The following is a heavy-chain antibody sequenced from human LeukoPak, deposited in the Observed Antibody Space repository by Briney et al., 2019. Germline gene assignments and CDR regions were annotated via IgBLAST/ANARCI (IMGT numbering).Heavy chain of an antibody. D-gene: IGHD4-17*01. CDR3: ARLTPDYGDSIDY. V-gene: IGHV1-46*01. Sequence: ASVKVSCKASGYTFTSYYMHWVRQAPGQGLEWMGIINPSGGSTSYAQKFQGRVTMTRDTSTSTAYMELSSLRSEDTAVCYCARLTPDYGDSIDYWGQGTLVTVSS. CDR2: INPSGGST. CDR1: GYTFTSYY. J-gene: IGHJ4*02.